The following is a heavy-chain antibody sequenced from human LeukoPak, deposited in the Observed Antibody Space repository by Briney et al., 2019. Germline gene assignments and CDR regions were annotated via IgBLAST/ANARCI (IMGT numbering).Heavy chain of an antibody. V-gene: IGHV1-18*01. J-gene: IGHJ4*02. CDR2: ISAYNGNT. Sequence: ASVKVSCKASGYTFTSYAMNWVRQAPGQGLEWMGWISAYNGNTNYAQKLQGRVTMTTDTSTSTAYMELRSLRSDDTAVYYCARTYYYGSGSDYWGQGTLVTVSS. CDR3: ARTYYYGSGSDY. D-gene: IGHD3-10*01. CDR1: GYTFTSYA.